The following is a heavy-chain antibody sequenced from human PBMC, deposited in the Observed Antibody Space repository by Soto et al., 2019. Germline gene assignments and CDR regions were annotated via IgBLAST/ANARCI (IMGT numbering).Heavy chain of an antibody. J-gene: IGHJ4*02. CDR3: AKHDYGDYKLYDC. D-gene: IGHD4-17*01. Sequence: GGSLRLSCAASGFTFSNYAMSWVRQAPGKGMEWVSSISESGGTTFKADSVKGRFTISRDNFKNTLYLQMNGLRAEDTAVYYCAKHDYGDYKLYDCWGQGTLVTVSS. CDR2: ISESGGTT. V-gene: IGHV3-23*01. CDR1: GFTFSNYA.